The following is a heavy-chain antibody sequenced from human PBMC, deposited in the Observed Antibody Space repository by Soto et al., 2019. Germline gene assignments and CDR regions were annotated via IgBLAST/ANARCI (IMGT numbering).Heavy chain of an antibody. CDR1: GYTFTSYG. J-gene: IGHJ2*01. CDR2: ISAYNGNT. D-gene: IGHD3-3*01. Sequence: QVQLVQSGAEVKKPGASVKVSCKASGYTFTSYGISWVRQAPGQGLEWMGWISAYNGNTNYAQKLQGRVTMTTDTSTSTAYMELRSLRSDDTAVYSCARDGVATKVYYDFWSGYYSWYFDLWGRGTLVTVSS. CDR3: ARDGVATKVYYDFWSGYYSWYFDL. V-gene: IGHV1-18*01.